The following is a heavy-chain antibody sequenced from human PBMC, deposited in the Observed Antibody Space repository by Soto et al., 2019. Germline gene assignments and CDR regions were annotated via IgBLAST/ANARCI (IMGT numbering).Heavy chain of an antibody. CDR1: GFSLSTSGVG. CDR3: AHRASFKWFDP. V-gene: IGHV2-5*02. J-gene: IGHJ5*02. Sequence: QITLKESGPPLVKPTETLTLTCTFSGFSLSTSGVGVGWIRQPPGKALEWLALIYWDDDKRYSPSLKNRLTITKDTSKNQVVLTMTNMEPVDTATYYCAHRASFKWFDPWGQGTLVTVSS. CDR2: IYWDDDK.